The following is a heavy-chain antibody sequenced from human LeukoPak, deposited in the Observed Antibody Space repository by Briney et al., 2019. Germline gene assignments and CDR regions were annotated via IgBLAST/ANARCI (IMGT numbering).Heavy chain of an antibody. CDR1: GYSISSGYY. CDR2: IHHSGST. J-gene: IGHJ5*02. D-gene: IGHD5-24*01. CDR3: ARLRDLYNCFDP. V-gene: IGHV4-38-2*01. Sequence: SETLSLTCVVSGYSISSGYYWGWIRQPPGKGLEWIATIHHSGSTYYSPSLKSRVTISVDTSKNQFSLKLSSVTAADTAVYYCARLRDLYNCFDPWGQGTLVIVSP.